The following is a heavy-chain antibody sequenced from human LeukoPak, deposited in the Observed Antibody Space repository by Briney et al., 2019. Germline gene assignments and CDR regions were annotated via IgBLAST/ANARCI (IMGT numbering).Heavy chain of an antibody. V-gene: IGHV3-74*01. J-gene: IGHJ4*01. CDR3: ATKLVGAKSSEFEY. CDR2: INSDGSST. D-gene: IGHD1-26*01. CDR1: GFTFSSYW. Sequence: PGGSLRLSCAASGFTFSSYWMHWVRQAPGKGLVWISRINSDGSSTTYADSVKGRFTISRDNAKNTLYLQMNSLRAEDTAVYYCATKLVGAKSSEFEYWGNGTLVTVSS.